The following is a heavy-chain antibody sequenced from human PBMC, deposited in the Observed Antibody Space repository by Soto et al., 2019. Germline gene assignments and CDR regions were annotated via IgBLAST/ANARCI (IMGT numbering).Heavy chain of an antibody. Sequence: TLSLTCTVSGGSISSGDYYWSWIRQPKGKGLEWIRYIYYSESTSYNPSLKSRVTISVDTSKNQFSLKLSSVTAADTAVYYCARVKGTVTTTRDYYFDFWGQGTLVTVSS. CDR1: GGSISSGDYY. CDR2: IYYSEST. CDR3: ARVKGTVTTTRDYYFDF. V-gene: IGHV4-30-4*08. D-gene: IGHD4-17*01. J-gene: IGHJ4*02.